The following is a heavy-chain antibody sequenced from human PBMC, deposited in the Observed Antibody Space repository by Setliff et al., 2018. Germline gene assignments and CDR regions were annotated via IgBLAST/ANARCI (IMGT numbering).Heavy chain of an antibody. CDR1: GGSISSDY. CDR2: LSPSGNT. V-gene: IGHV4-4*07. D-gene: IGHD1-7*01. J-gene: IGHJ2*01. CDR3: ARGNYAYWYFDL. Sequence: SETLSLTWVLAGGSISSDYWGWIRQPAGKGLEWIGRLSPSGNTNYSPSLKSRVTMSLDTSKNYFSLKLKSVTSADTAIYFCARGNYAYWYFDLWGRGTLVTVSS.